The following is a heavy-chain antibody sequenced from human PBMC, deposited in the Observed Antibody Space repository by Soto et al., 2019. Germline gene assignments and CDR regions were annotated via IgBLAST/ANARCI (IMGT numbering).Heavy chain of an antibody. CDR3: ASPKIAFYNCFDP. J-gene: IGHJ5*02. CDR2: IYYRGST. Sequence: SLTCASSMGAINSSSYYLALIHQPPGKGLGWIGSIYYRGSTYYNPSLKSRVNISVDTSKNQFSLKLSSVTGADTAVYYCASPKIAFYNCFDPWGKGTLVTVSS. D-gene: IGHD3-3*02. CDR1: MGAINSSSYY. V-gene: IGHV4-39*01.